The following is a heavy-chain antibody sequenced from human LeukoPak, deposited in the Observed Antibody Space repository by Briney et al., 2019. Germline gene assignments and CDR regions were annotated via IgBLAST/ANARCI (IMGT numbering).Heavy chain of an antibody. CDR2: IYRSGST. CDR3: AALGWGS. Sequence: SQTLSLTCTASGGSISSGSAYLSWIRQPAGKGLEWIGRIYRSGSTNYNPSLKSRVTILLDTSKNQFSLKLTSVTAADTAVYYCAALGWGSWGQGTLVTVSS. J-gene: IGHJ5*02. V-gene: IGHV4-61*02. D-gene: IGHD3-16*01. CDR1: GGSISSGSAY.